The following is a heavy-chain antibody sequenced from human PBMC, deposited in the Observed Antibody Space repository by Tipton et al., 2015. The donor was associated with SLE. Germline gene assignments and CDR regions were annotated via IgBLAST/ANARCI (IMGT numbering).Heavy chain of an antibody. CDR2: IYYSGST. Sequence: TLSLTCSVYGDSLSGQYWSWIRQPPGKGLEWIGYIYYSGSTNYNPSLKSRVTISVDTSKNQFSLKLNSVTAADTAVYYCARMDFWSGYYPRWFDPWGQGTLVTVSS. CDR1: GDSLSGQY. D-gene: IGHD3-3*01. V-gene: IGHV4-59*11. CDR3: ARMDFWSGYYPRWFDP. J-gene: IGHJ5*02.